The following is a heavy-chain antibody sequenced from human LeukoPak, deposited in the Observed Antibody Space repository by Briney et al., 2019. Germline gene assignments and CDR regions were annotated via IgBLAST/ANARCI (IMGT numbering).Heavy chain of an antibody. CDR1: GYTFTSYA. CDR2: INAGNGNT. Sequence: GASVKVSCKASGYTFTSYAMHWVRQAPGQRLEWMGWINAGNGNTKYSQKFQGRVTITRDTSASTAYMELSRLRSDDTAVYYCARDLGIVGAKAGGWFDPWGQGTLVTVSS. D-gene: IGHD1-26*01. V-gene: IGHV1-3*01. J-gene: IGHJ5*02. CDR3: ARDLGIVGAKAGGWFDP.